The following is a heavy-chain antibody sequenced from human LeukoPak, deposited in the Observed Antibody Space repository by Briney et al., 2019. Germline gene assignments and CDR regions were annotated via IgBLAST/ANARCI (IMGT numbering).Heavy chain of an antibody. J-gene: IGHJ3*02. CDR1: GFTFSRYA. CDR3: ARSESSSGYRRNGAFDI. Sequence: GGSLRLSCAASGFTFSRYAMSWVGQAPGKGLEWVSAISDSGGSTYYADCVKGRFTISRDNAKNSLYLQMNSLRAEDTAVYYCARSESSSGYRRNGAFDIWGQGTMVTVSS. V-gene: IGHV3-23*01. D-gene: IGHD3-22*01. CDR2: ISDSGGST.